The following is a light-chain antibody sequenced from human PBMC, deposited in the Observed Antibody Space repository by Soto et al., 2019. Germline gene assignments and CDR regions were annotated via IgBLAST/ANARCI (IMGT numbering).Light chain of an antibody. J-gene: IGKJ1*01. CDR1: QSISRW. CDR3: QPYNSYSPWT. V-gene: IGKV1-5*01. Sequence: QMPHSXLTLSAYEGVXXXXXXXASQSISRWLAWYQLKPXKGRELLIYDASSXEIGAPPRFSGSGSGKEFTLTISSLQADDFAAYYCQPYNSYSPWTFGEVTNVDIK. CDR2: DAS.